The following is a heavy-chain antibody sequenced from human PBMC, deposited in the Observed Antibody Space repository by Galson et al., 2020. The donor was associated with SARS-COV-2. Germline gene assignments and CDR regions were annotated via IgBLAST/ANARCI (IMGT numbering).Heavy chain of an antibody. CDR3: ANSPDYSNWRVLGE. CDR2: ITSSGGDM. J-gene: IGHJ4*02. CDR1: GFTFSSYK. Sequence: GGSLRLSCAASGFTFSSYKMNWVRQAPGKGLEWVSSITSSGGDMDYADSVKGRFTISRDNAKKSLYLQMTYLRAEDTAVYYCANSPDYSNWRVLGERGQGTLVTVSS. V-gene: IGHV3-48*03. D-gene: IGHD4-4*01.